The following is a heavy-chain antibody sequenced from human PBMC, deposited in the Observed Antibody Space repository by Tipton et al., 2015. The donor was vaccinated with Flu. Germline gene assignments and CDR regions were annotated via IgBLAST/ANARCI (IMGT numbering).Heavy chain of an antibody. CDR3: ARGGGSFQFDF. J-gene: IGHJ4*02. CDR2: IYARVST. V-gene: IGHV4-4*07. CDR1: GGSINNFS. D-gene: IGHD1-26*01. Sequence: TLSLTCTVSGGSINNFSWSWIRQTAGKGLEWIGRIYARVSTNYNPSLKSRVTMSADTSKNQFSLKLTSVTAADTAVYYCARGGGSFQFDFWGQGTLVTVSS.